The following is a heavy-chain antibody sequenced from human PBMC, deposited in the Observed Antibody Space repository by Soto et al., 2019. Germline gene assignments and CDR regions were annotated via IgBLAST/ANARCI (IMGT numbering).Heavy chain of an antibody. D-gene: IGHD2-8*01. CDR3: AKRLSPGSDYSVMDV. CDR2: ISASGGTT. CDR1: GFTFSNYA. J-gene: IGHJ6*02. V-gene: IGHV3-23*01. Sequence: GGSLRLSCAASGFTFSNYAMSWVRQAPGKGLVWVSAISASGGTTYYADPVKGRFTISRDNSKSTLFLQMNSLRAEDTAVYYCAKRLSPGSDYSVMDVWGQGTTVTVSS.